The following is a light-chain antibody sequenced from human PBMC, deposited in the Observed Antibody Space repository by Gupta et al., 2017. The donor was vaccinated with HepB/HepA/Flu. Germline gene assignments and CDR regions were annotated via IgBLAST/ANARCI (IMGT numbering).Light chain of an antibody. CDR2: TNN. Sequence: QSVLTQPPSASGTPGQRVTISCSGSSSNIGTNTVNWYQQLPGTAPKLLIYTNNQRPSGVPDRFSGSKSGTSDSLAISGLQSEDEAVYDCAAWDDSLSGQWVFGGGTKVTVL. CDR1: SSNIGTNT. J-gene: IGLJ2*01. V-gene: IGLV1-44*01. CDR3: AAWDDSLSGQWV.